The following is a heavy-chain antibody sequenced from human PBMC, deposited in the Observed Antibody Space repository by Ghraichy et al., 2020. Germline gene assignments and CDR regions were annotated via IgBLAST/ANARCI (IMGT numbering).Heavy chain of an antibody. CDR3: ARLYARSGFDY. CDR1: GYSISSGYY. V-gene: IGHV4-38-2*02. D-gene: IGHD3-16*01. J-gene: IGHJ4*02. CDR2: IYHSGST. Sequence: SETLSLTCTVSGYSISSGYYWGWIRQPPGKGLEWIGSIYHSGSTYYNPSLKSRVTISVDTSKNQFSLKLSSVTAADTAVYYCARLYARSGFDYWGQGTLVTVSS.